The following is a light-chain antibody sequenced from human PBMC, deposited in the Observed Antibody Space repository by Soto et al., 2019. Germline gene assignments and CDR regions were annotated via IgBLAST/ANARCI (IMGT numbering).Light chain of an antibody. CDR2: GAS. CDR1: QSVSSD. CDR3: QQRNNWPLT. Sequence: EIGLSQSAGTVSLNTGERATLSCRASQSVSSDLAWYHQKPGQAPRLLIYGASSRATGIPARFSGSGSGTDFTLTISSLEPEDFAVYYCQQRNNWPLTFGGGTKVDI. V-gene: IGKV3-11*01. J-gene: IGKJ4*02.